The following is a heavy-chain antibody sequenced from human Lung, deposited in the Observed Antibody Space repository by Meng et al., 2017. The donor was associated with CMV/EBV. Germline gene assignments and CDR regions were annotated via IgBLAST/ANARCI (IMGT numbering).Heavy chain of an antibody. CDR3: AKDDSAYFDFRSGYSTPPDY. V-gene: IGHV3-30*02. D-gene: IGHD3-3*01. J-gene: IGHJ4*02. Sequence: GESLKISCAASGFSFSSYGMQWVRQAPGKGLEWVTFIRYDGNKKYYVDSVKVRFTISRDNSKNMLYLQMNSLRAEDTAVYYCAKDDSAYFDFRSGYSTPPDYWGQGTLVTVSS. CDR2: IRYDGNKK. CDR1: GFSFSSYG.